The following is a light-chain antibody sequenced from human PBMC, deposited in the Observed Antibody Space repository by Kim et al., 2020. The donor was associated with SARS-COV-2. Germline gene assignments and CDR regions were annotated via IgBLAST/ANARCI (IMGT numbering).Light chain of an antibody. CDR1: LSLLYTSNNKNY. V-gene: IGKV4-1*01. J-gene: IGKJ1*01. CDR2: WAS. Sequence: ATINCKSSLSLLYTSNNKNYLSWFQQKPGQPPKLLSAWASTRESGVPDRFSGNGSGTDFSLTISSLQAEDVAVYYCQQYYYGPRTFGQGTKVDIK. CDR3: QQYYYGPRT.